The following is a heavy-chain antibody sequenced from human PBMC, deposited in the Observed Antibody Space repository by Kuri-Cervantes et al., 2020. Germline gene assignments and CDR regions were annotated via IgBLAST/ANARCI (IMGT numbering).Heavy chain of an antibody. CDR1: GFTVSANY. J-gene: IGHJ4*02. V-gene: IGHV3-53*01. CDR3: AKYDRKLVPAASFDY. Sequence: GESLKISCAASGFTVSANYMNWVRQAPGKGLEWVSVIQTGGSTYYADSVKGRFTISRDISKNTLYLQMNSLRAEDTAVYYCAKYDRKLVPAASFDYWGQGTLVTVSS. CDR2: IQTGGST. D-gene: IGHD2-2*01.